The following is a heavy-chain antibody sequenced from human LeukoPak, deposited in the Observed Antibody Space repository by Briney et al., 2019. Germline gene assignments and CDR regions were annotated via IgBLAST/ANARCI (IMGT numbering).Heavy chain of an antibody. V-gene: IGHV1-2*02. CDR1: GYTFTGYY. Sequence: ASVKVSCKASGYTFTGYYMHWVRQTPGQGLEWMGWINPNSGDTNYAQKFQGRVTMTRDTSISTAYMELSRLRSDDTAVYYCARDKSGSSGWYSYFDYWGQGTLVTVSS. D-gene: IGHD6-19*01. CDR3: ARDKSGSSGWYSYFDY. J-gene: IGHJ4*02. CDR2: INPNSGDT.